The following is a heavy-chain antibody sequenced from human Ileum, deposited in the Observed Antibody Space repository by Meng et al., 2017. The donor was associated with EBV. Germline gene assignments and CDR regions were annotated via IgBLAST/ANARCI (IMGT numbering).Heavy chain of an antibody. CDR2: IIHGGSH. D-gene: IGHD2-8*02. CDR1: GGYFSGAY. CDR3: ARRPTGIDY. J-gene: IGHJ4*02. V-gene: IGHV4-34*12. Sequence: QVQPRQWGAGRLEPSEPLSLPCAVNGGYFSGAYWNWIRQPPGKGLEWIGEIIHGGSHSYNPSLKSRVTISIDTSKNQLSLMLSSVTAADTAVYYCARRPTGIDYWGQGTLVTVSS.